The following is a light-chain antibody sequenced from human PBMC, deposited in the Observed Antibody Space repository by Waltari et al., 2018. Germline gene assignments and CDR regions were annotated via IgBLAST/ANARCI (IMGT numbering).Light chain of an antibody. CDR3: QAWDSSTYHVV. V-gene: IGLV3-1*01. CDR1: KLGDKY. J-gene: IGLJ2*01. CDR2: QDT. Sequence: SYELTQPPSVSVSPGQTASITCSGDKLGDKYACWYQQKPGQSPVVVLYQDTKRPSGIHERFSGSNSGNTATLTISGTQAMDEADYYCQAWDSSTYHVVFGGGTKLTVL.